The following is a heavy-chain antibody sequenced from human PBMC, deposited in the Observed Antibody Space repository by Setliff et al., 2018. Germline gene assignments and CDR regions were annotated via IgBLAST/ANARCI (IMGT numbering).Heavy chain of an antibody. CDR2: INHSGST. CDR1: GGSFTNYY. Sequence: PSETLSLTCTVYGGSFTNYYWGWIRQSPGKGLEWIGEINHSGSTNYNPPLKSRLTISVDASTNQFSLKLYSVPAADTAVYYCRYWSGYYNNDYWGQGTLVTVSS. J-gene: IGHJ4*02. V-gene: IGHV4-34*01. D-gene: IGHD3-3*01. CDR3: RYWSGYYNNDY.